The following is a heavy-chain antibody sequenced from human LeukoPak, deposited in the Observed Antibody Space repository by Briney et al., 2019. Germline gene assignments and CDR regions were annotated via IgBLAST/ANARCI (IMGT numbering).Heavy chain of an antibody. CDR1: GFTFSSYS. V-gene: IGHV3-21*01. Sequence: GGSLRLSCAASGFTFSSYSMNWVRQAPGKGLEWVSSISSSSSYIYYADSVKGRFTISRDNAKNSLYLQMNSLRAEDTAVYYCARAVGVVQYNWFDPWGQGTLVTVSS. D-gene: IGHD3-3*01. CDR2: ISSSSSYI. CDR3: ARAVGVVQYNWFDP. J-gene: IGHJ5*02.